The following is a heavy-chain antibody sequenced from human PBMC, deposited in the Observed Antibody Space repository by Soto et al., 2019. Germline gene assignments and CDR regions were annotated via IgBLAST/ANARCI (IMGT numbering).Heavy chain of an antibody. V-gene: IGHV4-4*07. Sequence: QVQLQESGPGLVKPSETLSLTCTVSGGSISPYFWSWIRQPAGKGLEWIGRMYATGTTNYNPSLKSRVSMSIDTSENQFSLKLRSVTAADTAVYYCARDGGYTCYEQGNPFDIWGQGTMVSVSS. J-gene: IGHJ3*02. D-gene: IGHD5-12*01. CDR1: GGSISPYF. CDR2: MYATGTT. CDR3: ARDGGYTCYEQGNPFDI.